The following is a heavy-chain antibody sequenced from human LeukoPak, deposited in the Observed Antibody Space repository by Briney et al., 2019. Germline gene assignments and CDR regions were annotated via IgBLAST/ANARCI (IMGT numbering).Heavy chain of an antibody. D-gene: IGHD3-22*01. Sequence: ASVKVSCKASGYTLTSYYMHWLRQAPGQELEGMGWINPNTGDTSFAQKFQGRVTFTRDTSISTAYMELSRLKSDDTAVYYCARLFNYYDNSGYYQYYFDYWGQGTLVTVSS. CDR1: GYTLTSYY. J-gene: IGHJ4*02. CDR2: INPNTGDT. CDR3: ARLFNYYDNSGYYQYYFDY. V-gene: IGHV1-2*02.